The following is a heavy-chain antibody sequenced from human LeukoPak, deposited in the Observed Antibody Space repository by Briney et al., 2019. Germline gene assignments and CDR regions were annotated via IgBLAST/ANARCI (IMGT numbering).Heavy chain of an antibody. D-gene: IGHD2-21*02. J-gene: IGHJ4*02. CDR1: GGSISSSSYY. CDR3: ARGRGDSPGDYYFDY. V-gene: IGHV4-39*01. CDR2: IYYSGST. Sequence: SETLSLTCTVSGGSISSSSYYWGWIRQPPGKGLEWIGSIYYSGSTYYNPSLKSRVTISVDTSKNQFSLKLSSVTAADTAVYYCARGRGDSPGDYYFDYWGQGTLVTVSS.